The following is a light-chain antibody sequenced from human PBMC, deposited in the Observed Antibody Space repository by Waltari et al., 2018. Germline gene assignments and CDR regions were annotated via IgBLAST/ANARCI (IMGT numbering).Light chain of an antibody. CDR1: QSIRSW. CDR2: NAS. V-gene: IGKV1-5*03. J-gene: IGKJ1*01. Sequence: DIQLTQSPSTLSASAGDRVTITCRASQSIRSWLAWYQQKPGKTPKFLIHNASSLESGVPSRFSGSGSGTEFTLTISSLQPDDFATYYCQQYDTFPWAFGQGTTVEIK. CDR3: QQYDTFPWA.